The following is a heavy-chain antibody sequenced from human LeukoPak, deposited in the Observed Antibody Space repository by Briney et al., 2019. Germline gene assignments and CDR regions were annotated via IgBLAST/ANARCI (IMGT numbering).Heavy chain of an antibody. CDR1: GFTFSSYG. V-gene: IGHV3-33*01. CDR3: AREYYYGSGSYYPHNWYFDL. D-gene: IGHD3-10*01. CDR2: IWYDGSNK. Sequence: GGSLRLSCAASGFTFSSYGMHWVRQAPGKGLEWVAVIWYDGSNKYYADSVKGRFTISRDNSKNTLYLQMNSLRAEDTAVYYCAREYYYGSGSYYPHNWYFDLWGRGTLVTVSS. J-gene: IGHJ2*01.